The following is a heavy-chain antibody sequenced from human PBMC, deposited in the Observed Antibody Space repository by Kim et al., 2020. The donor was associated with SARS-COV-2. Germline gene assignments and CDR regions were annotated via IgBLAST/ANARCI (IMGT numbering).Heavy chain of an antibody. V-gene: IGHV3-48*02. CDR3: ARTRVVGAMGDY. J-gene: IGHJ4*02. D-gene: IGHD2-15*01. Sequence: YYADSVKGRVTISRYNAKNSLYLQMKSLRDEDTAVYYCARTRVVGAMGDYWGQGTLVTVSS.